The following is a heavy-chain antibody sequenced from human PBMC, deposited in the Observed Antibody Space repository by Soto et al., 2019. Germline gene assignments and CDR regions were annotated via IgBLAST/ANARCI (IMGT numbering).Heavy chain of an antibody. CDR2: ISAYNGNT. CDR3: ARDRALLRYFHWLSTPKYYYGMVV. CDR1: GYTFTSYG. Sequence: ASVKVSCKASGYTFTSYGISWVRQAPGQGLEWMGWISAYNGNTNYAQKLQGRATTATDTSTSTAYMELRSLRSDDTAVYYCARDRALLRYFHWLSTPKYYYGMVVWGQATTVTVSS. D-gene: IGHD3-9*01. J-gene: IGHJ6*02. V-gene: IGHV1-18*01.